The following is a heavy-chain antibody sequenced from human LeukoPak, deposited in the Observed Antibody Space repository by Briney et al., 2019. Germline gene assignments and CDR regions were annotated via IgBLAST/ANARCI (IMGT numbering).Heavy chain of an antibody. CDR2: IHSDGTT. D-gene: IGHD6-13*01. J-gene: IGHJ4*02. Sequence: SETLSLTCSVSGGSLTNYYWGWIRQPPGKGLEFIGYIHSDGTTNYDSSLQSRVAISLDTSKIQFSLRLYSVTAADTAVYYCARGRIAAAGAWFDYWGQGTLVTVSS. CDR1: GGSLTNYY. CDR3: ARGRIAAAGAWFDY. V-gene: IGHV4-59*12.